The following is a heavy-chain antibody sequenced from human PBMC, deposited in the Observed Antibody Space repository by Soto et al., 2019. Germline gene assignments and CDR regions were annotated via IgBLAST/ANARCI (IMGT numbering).Heavy chain of an antibody. V-gene: IGHV4-59*08. CDR3: ARQEIRYFIY. D-gene: IGHD3-9*01. J-gene: IGHJ4*02. CDR1: GGSISSYY. CDR2: IYYSGST. Sequence: LSLTCTVSGGSISSYYWSWIRQPPGKGLEWIGYIYYSGSTNYNPSLKSRVTISADTSKNQFSLKLSSVTAADTAVYYCARQEIRYFIYWGQGTLVTVSS.